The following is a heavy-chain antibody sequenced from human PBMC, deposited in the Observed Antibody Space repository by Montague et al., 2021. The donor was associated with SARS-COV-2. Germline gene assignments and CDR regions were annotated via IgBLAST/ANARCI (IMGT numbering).Heavy chain of an antibody. V-gene: IGHV4-59*01. CDR3: ARAYCGGDCHVGP. CDR1: VGSISNYY. CDR2: IYDSGSA. Sequence: SETLSLTCTVSVGSISNYYWTWIRQPPGKGLEWIGYIYDSGSANYNPSLKSRSTISVDTSHNQFSLRLSSVTAADTAVYYCARAYCGGDCHVGPWGQGILVTVSS. D-gene: IGHD2-21*02. J-gene: IGHJ5*02.